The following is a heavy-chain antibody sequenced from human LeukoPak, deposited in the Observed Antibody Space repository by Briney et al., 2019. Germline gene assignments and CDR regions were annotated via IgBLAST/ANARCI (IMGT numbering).Heavy chain of an antibody. D-gene: IGHD3-22*01. CDR3: AKGDYYYDSSGYPTVDY. CDR1: GFTFSSYG. J-gene: IGHJ4*02. CDR2: ISYDGSNK. Sequence: GGSLRLSCAASGFTFSSYGMHWVRQAPGKGLEWVAVISYDGSNKYYADSVKGRFTISRDNSKNTLYLQMNSLRAEDTAVYYCAKGDYYYDSSGYPTVDYWGQGTLVTVSS. V-gene: IGHV3-30*18.